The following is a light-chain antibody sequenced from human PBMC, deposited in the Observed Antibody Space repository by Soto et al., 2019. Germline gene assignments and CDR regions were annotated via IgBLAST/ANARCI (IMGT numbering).Light chain of an antibody. CDR3: QQYYSTLYT. Sequence: DFVMTQSPDSLAVSLGERATINCKSSQSVLYSSNNKNYLAWYQQKPGQPPKLLIYWASTRESGVPDRFSSSGSGTDFTLTISSLQAEDVAVYYCQQYYSTLYTFGQGTKLEIK. CDR2: WAS. CDR1: QSVLYSSNNKNY. V-gene: IGKV4-1*01. J-gene: IGKJ2*01.